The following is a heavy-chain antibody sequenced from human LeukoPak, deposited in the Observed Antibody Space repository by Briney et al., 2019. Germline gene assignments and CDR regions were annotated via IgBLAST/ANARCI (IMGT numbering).Heavy chain of an antibody. CDR2: IKEDGSEK. J-gene: IGHJ6*04. Sequence: GGSLRLSCAASGFTFSSYEMNWVRQAPGKGLEWVADIKEDGSEKYYVDSVKGRFTISRDNARNSLYLQMNSLRAEDTAVYYCARDGVKSVDVWGKGTTVTVSS. V-gene: IGHV3-7*01. CDR1: GFTFSSYE. D-gene: IGHD2-21*01. CDR3: ARDGVKSVDV.